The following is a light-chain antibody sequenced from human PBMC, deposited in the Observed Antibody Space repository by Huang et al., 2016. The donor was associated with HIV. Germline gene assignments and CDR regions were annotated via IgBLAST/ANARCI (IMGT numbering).Light chain of an antibody. V-gene: IGKV3-15*01. J-gene: IGKJ1*01. CDR3: QQYNNWRT. CDR2: GGS. Sequence: EIVMTQSPATLSVSPGERATLSCRASQSVSSNLAWYQQKPGQPPRLLIYGGSTRATGIPARFSGSGSGTEFTLTISSLQSEDFAVYYCQQYNNWRTFGQGTKVEIK. CDR1: QSVSSN.